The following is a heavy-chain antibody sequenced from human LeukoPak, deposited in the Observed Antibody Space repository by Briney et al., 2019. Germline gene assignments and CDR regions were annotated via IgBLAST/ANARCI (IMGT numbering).Heavy chain of an antibody. CDR1: GFSFSKYA. Sequence: PGGSLRLSCAASGFSFSKYAMHWVRQAPGRGLQWVAVISYDGSHKDYADSVKGRFTISRDNSKNTLYLQMNSPRAEDTAVYYCARKDSGRYINPFDNWGQGTLVTVSS. V-gene: IGHV3-30*04. J-gene: IGHJ4*02. CDR2: ISYDGSHK. D-gene: IGHD3-10*01. CDR3: ARKDSGRYINPFDN.